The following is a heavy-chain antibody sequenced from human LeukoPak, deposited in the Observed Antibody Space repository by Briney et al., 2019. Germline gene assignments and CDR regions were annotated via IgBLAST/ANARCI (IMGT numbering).Heavy chain of an antibody. CDR3: ARAEVAGFDAFDI. CDR2: INTEGSTT. CDR1: GFTFSSLW. Sequence: GGSLSLSCAASGFTFSSLWMYWVRQLPGKGLMWVSRINTEGSTTNYADSEKGRFTISRDNAKNTLYLQMNSLRAEDTAVYYCARAEVAGFDAFDIWGQGTMVTVSS. J-gene: IGHJ3*02. D-gene: IGHD6-19*01. V-gene: IGHV3-74*01.